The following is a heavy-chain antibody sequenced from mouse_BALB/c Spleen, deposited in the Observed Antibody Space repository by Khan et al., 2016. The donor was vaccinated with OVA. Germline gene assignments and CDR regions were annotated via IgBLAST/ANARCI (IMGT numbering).Heavy chain of an antibody. CDR1: GYSFTSYW. V-gene: IGHV1-7*01. Sequence: VQLQQSGAEMAKPGASVKMSCKTSGYSFTSYWMHWVKQRPGQGLEWIGYINPSTGYTEYNQKFKDKATLTTAKSSNTAYMQLSSLTSDDSAVYYCSRRGINGIFTYWGQGTLVTVSA. CDR3: SRRGINGIFTY. CDR2: INPSTGYT. D-gene: IGHD2-1*01. J-gene: IGHJ3*01.